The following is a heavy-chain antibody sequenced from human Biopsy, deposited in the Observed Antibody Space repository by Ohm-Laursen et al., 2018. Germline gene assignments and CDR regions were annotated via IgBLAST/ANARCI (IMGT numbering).Heavy chain of an antibody. D-gene: IGHD3-9*01. CDR3: AATLTLYYYYYAMDV. J-gene: IGHJ6*02. V-gene: IGHV1-58*01. CDR2: IVVGSGHT. Sequence: SVKVSCKASGFTFSSSAVQWVRQARGQRLEWIGWIVVGSGHTNYAQKFQERVTITRDMSTSTAYMELTSLRSEDTAVYYCAATLTLYYYYYAMDVWDQGTTITVSS. CDR1: GFTFSSSA.